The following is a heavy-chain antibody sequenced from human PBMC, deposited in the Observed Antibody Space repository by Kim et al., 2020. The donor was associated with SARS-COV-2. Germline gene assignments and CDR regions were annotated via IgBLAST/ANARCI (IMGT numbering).Heavy chain of an antibody. CDR2: IYTSGST. Sequence: SETLSLTCTVSGGSISSGSYYWSWIRQPAGKGLEWIGRIYTSGSTNYNPSLKSRVTISVDTSKNQFSLKLSSVTAADTAVYYCARESRWLQGYYYYYGMDVWGQGTTVTVSS. CDR3: ARESRWLQGYYYYYGMDV. D-gene: IGHD5-12*01. J-gene: IGHJ6*02. CDR1: GGSISSGSYY. V-gene: IGHV4-61*02.